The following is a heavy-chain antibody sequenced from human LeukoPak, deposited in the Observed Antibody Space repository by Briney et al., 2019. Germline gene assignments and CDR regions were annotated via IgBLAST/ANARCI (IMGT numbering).Heavy chain of an antibody. CDR3: ARMLGGYMNY. V-gene: IGHV4-39*01. CDR1: GGSISSSSFY. D-gene: IGHD5-12*01. J-gene: IGHJ4*02. Sequence: SETLSLTCTVSGGSISSSSFYWGWIRQPPGKGLEWSGNISYSGSTYYNPSLKSRVTISVDTSKNQFSLKLRSVTAADTAIYYCARMLGGYMNYWGQGTLVTVSS. CDR2: ISYSGST.